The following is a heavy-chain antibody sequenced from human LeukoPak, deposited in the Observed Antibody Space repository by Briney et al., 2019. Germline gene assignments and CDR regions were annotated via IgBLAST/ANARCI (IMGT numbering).Heavy chain of an antibody. CDR2: ISYDGSNK. CDR3: ARVSASYYYDSSVEGSLFYYGMDV. Sequence: PGRSLRLSCAASGFTFSSYAMHWFRQAPGKGLEWVAVISYDGSNKYYADSVKGRFTISRDNSKNTLYLQMNSLRAEDTAVYYCARVSASYYYDSSVEGSLFYYGMDVWGQGTTVTVSS. V-gene: IGHV3-30-3*01. D-gene: IGHD3-22*01. CDR1: GFTFSSYA. J-gene: IGHJ6*02.